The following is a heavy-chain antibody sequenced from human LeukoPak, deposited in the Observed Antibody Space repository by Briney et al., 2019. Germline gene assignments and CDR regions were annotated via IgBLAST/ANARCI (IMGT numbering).Heavy chain of an antibody. J-gene: IGHJ4*02. D-gene: IGHD1-7*01. Sequence: GASVNVSCKASGGTFSSYAISWVRQAPGQGLEWMGGIIPIFGTANYAQKFQGRVTITADESTSTAYMELSSLRSEDTAVYYCARDHNWNYDYWGQGTLVTVSS. CDR2: IIPIFGTA. V-gene: IGHV1-69*13. CDR3: ARDHNWNYDY. CDR1: GGTFSSYA.